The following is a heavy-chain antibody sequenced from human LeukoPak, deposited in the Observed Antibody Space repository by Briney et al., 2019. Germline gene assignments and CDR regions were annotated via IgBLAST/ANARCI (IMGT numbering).Heavy chain of an antibody. CDR2: LTDNGDST. D-gene: IGHD3-22*01. J-gene: IGHJ4*02. CDR3: AKEGYYYDSSGYYLDY. V-gene: IGHV3-23*01. CDR1: GFSFRRCA. Sequence: GGSLRLSCAASGFSFRRCAMNWVRQAPGKGLEWVSGLTDNGDSTYYADSVKGRFTISRDNSKNTLYLQMRSLRAEDTAVYYCAKEGYYYDSSGYYLDYWGQGTLVTVSS.